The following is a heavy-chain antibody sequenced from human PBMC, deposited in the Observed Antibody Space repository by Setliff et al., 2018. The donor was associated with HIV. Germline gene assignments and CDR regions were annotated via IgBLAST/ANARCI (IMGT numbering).Heavy chain of an antibody. CDR2: IHSSGTT. D-gene: IGHD3-3*01. Sequence: SETLSLTCTVSGGSFSSSTYSWGWIRLPPGMGLEWIGSIHSSGTTYYNPSLKSRVAISVDTSRSQFSLKLRSVTAADTAVYYCARHKTNYDFYAFDVWGQGTMVTVSS. CDR1: GGSFSSSTYS. CDR3: ARHKTNYDFYAFDV. J-gene: IGHJ3*01. V-gene: IGHV4-39*01.